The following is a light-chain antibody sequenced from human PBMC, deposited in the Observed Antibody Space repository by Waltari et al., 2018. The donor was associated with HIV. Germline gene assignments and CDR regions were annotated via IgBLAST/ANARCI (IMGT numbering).Light chain of an antibody. J-gene: IGLJ1*01. Sequence: QSVLSQPPSASGTAGQRVTISCSGTNSNIGNNYVFWYQQLPGAAPTLLIYKNTKRPSGVADRFSGSKSGTSASLAISGLRTDDEAVYYCAVWDDSLSGPYVFGSGTEVTVL. CDR1: NSNIGNNY. V-gene: IGLV1-47*01. CDR3: AVWDDSLSGPYV. CDR2: KNT.